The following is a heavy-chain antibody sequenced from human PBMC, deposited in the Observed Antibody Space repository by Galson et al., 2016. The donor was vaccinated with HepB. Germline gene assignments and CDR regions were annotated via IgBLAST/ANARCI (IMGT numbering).Heavy chain of an antibody. CDR1: GFTVSNNY. D-gene: IGHD4-11*01. Sequence: SLRLSCAASGFTVSNNYMSWVRQAPGKGLEWVSLIYSGGGTKYADSVQGRFTVSRDNSEKTLYLQMDSLRNDDTAVYYCARGKGADYKDAFELWGQGTRVTVSS. J-gene: IGHJ3*01. CDR2: IYSGGGT. V-gene: IGHV3-53*01. CDR3: ARGKGADYKDAFEL.